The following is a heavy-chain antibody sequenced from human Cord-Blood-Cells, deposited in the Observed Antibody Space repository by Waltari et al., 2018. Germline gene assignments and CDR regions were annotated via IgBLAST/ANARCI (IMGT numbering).Heavy chain of an antibody. Sequence: QLQLQESGPGLVKPSETLSLTCTVSGGSISSSSYYWGWIRQPPGKGLEWIGSIDFSGSTYYTPSLKSRVTISVDTSKNQFSLKLSSVTAADTAVYYCARRDIVGATDYWGQGTLVTVSS. CDR3: ARRDIVGATDY. D-gene: IGHD1-26*01. CDR1: GGSISSSSYY. CDR2: IDFSGST. J-gene: IGHJ4*02. V-gene: IGHV4-39*01.